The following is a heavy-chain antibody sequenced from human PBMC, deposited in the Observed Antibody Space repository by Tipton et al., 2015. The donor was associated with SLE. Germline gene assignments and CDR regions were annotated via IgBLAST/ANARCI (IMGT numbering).Heavy chain of an antibody. CDR3: ATMRGDQGYFDL. CDR2: IYYTGST. Sequence: TLSLTCTVSGGSISSGGYYWSWIRQHPGKGLEWIGYIYYTGSTYYNPSLKSRITMSVDTSKNQFSLNLSSVTAADTAVYYCATMRGDQGYFDLWGRGTLVTVSS. J-gene: IGHJ2*01. D-gene: IGHD3-16*01. V-gene: IGHV4-31*03. CDR1: GGSISSGGYY.